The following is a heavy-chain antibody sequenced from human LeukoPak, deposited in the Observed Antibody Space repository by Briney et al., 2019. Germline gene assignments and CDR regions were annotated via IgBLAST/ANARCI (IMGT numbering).Heavy chain of an antibody. D-gene: IGHD5-12*01. CDR2: INPSGGST. Sequence: ASVKVSCKASGYTFTHYFIHWVRQAPGQGLEWMGIINPSGGSTTYSQKFQGRVTMTRDMSTSTVYMELSSLRSEDTAVYYCARDQSPNIVPIIGLDYWGQGTLVTVSS. CDR3: ARDQSPNIVPIIGLDY. J-gene: IGHJ4*02. V-gene: IGHV1-46*01. CDR1: GYTFTHYF.